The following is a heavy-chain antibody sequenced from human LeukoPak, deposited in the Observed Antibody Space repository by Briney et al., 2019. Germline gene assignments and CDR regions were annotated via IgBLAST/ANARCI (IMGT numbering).Heavy chain of an antibody. J-gene: IGHJ6*03. Sequence: PGGSLRLSCAASGFTFSSYAMSWVRQAPGKGLEWVSAISGSGGSTYYADSVKGRFTISRDNSKNTLYLQMNSLRAEDTAVYYCAKEVDTAMGRAYYYYMDVWGKGTTVTVSS. CDR1: GFTFSSYA. CDR2: ISGSGGST. D-gene: IGHD5-18*01. CDR3: AKEVDTAMGRAYYYYMDV. V-gene: IGHV3-23*01.